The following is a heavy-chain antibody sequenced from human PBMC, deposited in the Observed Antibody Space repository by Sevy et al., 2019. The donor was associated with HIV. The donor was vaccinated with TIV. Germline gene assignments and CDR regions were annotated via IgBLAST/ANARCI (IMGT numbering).Heavy chain of an antibody. Sequence: GGSLRLSCSASGFIFSRHGMHWVRQAPGKGLEWVAVISNDGNDKQYADSVKGRFTISRDNSRDTLYLQMNNLRLEDTAAYYCANSWGGYAGSSWLYYHYVMDVWGQGTTVTVSS. CDR3: ANSWGGYAGSSWLYYHYVMDV. D-gene: IGHD6-13*01. CDR1: GFIFSRHG. V-gene: IGHV3-30*18. J-gene: IGHJ6*02. CDR2: ISNDGNDK.